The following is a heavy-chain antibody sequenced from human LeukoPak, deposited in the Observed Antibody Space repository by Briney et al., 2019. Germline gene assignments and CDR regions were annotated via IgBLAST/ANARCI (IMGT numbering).Heavy chain of an antibody. V-gene: IGHV4-39*07. J-gene: IGHJ4*02. CDR3: ARKFYFDNNGYY. CDR2: IYHSGSA. CDR1: GGSISSGDYY. Sequence: PSETLSLTCTVSGGSISSGDYYWSWIRQPPGKGLEWIGEIYHSGSANYNPSLKTRVTISIDKSKNQFSLKLSSVTAADTAVYYCARKFYFDNNGYYWGQGALVTVSS. D-gene: IGHD3-22*01.